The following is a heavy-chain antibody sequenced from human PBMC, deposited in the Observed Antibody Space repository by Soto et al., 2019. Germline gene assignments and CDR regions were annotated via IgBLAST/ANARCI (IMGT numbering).Heavy chain of an antibody. CDR3: AIEVWGRGGHYLDS. CDR1: GYAFTMFY. V-gene: IGHV1-69*01. CDR2: IIPAFGTT. D-gene: IGHD7-27*01. Sequence: VQLVQSGAEVREPGASVMLSCKTSGYAFTMFYMSWVRQAPGQGLEYMGGIIPAFGTTNFAQRFRDRVTLVADGSSTTSYMELSSLTSDDTATYYCAIEVWGRGGHYLDSWGQGTLVTVSS. J-gene: IGHJ4*02.